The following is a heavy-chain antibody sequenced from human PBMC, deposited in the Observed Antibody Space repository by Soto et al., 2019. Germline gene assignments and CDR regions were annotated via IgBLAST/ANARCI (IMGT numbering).Heavy chain of an antibody. Sequence: ASVKVSCKVSGYTLTELSMHWVRQAPGKGLEWMGGFDPEDGETIYAQKFQGRVTMTEDTSTDTAYMELSSLRSEDTAVYYCARSPYYYYDSSGYLDVWGQGTTVTVSS. V-gene: IGHV1-24*01. CDR1: GYTLTELS. CDR3: ARSPYYYYDSSGYLDV. J-gene: IGHJ6*02. D-gene: IGHD3-22*01. CDR2: FDPEDGET.